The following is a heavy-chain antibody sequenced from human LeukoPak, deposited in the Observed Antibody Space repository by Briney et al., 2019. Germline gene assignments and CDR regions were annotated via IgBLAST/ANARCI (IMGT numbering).Heavy chain of an antibody. CDR2: IYSGGST. D-gene: IGHD6-6*01. Sequence: GGSLRLSFAASGFTFSDYYMSWVRQAPGKGLEWVSVIYSGGSTYYADSVKGRFTISRDNSKNTLYLQMNSQRAEDTAVYYCAREPEYSSSSNWFDPWGQGTLVTVSS. V-gene: IGHV3-53*01. CDR1: GFTFSDYY. J-gene: IGHJ5*02. CDR3: AREPEYSSSSNWFDP.